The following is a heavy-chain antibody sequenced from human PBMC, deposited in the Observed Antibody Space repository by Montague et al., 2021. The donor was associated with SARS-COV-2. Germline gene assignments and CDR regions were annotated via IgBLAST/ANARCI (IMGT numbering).Heavy chain of an antibody. Sequence: SLRLSCAASGFTFSRHWMHWVRQVPGKGLLWVSRINIDGSRTTYADSVKGRFTISGDNAKNTLFLQMNGLRADDTAVYYCTRSGDGVYYGMDVWGQGTTVTVSS. V-gene: IGHV3-74*03. J-gene: IGHJ6*02. D-gene: IGHD2-21*02. CDR1: GFTFSRHW. CDR3: TRSGDGVYYGMDV. CDR2: INIDGSRT.